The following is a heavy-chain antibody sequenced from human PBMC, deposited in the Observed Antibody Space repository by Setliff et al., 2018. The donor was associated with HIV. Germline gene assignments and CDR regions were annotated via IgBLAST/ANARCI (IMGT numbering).Heavy chain of an antibody. J-gene: IGHJ4*02. D-gene: IGHD3-3*01. V-gene: IGHV2-5*01. CDR1: GFSLGTSGTG. CDR2: IYWNYDR. Sequence: SGPTLVNPTQTLTLTCTFSGFSLGTSGTGVGWIRQPPGKALEWLALIYWNYDRHYISSLRSRLTLTKDTSKNQVVLTMTKMDPVDTATYYCAHIPAYYDFWSAYFRNWGQGILVTVSS. CDR3: AHIPAYYDFWSAYFRN.